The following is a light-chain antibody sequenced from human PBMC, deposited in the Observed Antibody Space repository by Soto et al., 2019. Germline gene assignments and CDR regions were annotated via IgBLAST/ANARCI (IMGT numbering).Light chain of an antibody. J-gene: IGKJ4*01. V-gene: IGKV1-9*01. Sequence: IQLTQTPSSLSASLGDRVAITCRASEGISAYLAWYQEKPGKVPKLLIDTASTLQNGVPSRFRGSGSGTDFTLTISSLQPEDFATYYCLQLKRYPLTFGGGTRVEIK. CDR1: EGISAY. CDR2: TAS. CDR3: LQLKRYPLT.